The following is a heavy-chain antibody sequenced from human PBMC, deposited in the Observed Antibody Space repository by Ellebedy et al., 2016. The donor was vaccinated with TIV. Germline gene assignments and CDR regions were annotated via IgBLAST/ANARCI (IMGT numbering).Heavy chain of an antibody. CDR3: ARDTYLPYESPTGNQGLDS. Sequence: SETLSLXXTVSGGSISTYYWSWFRQPAGKALEWIGRIYNGDTSYNPSVRSRVTMSVDTSKNQFSLKLSSVTAADTAVYYCARDTYLPYESPTGNQGLDSWGQGTLVTVSS. CDR2: IYNGDT. D-gene: IGHD4-23*01. V-gene: IGHV4-4*07. CDR1: GGSISTYY. J-gene: IGHJ4*02.